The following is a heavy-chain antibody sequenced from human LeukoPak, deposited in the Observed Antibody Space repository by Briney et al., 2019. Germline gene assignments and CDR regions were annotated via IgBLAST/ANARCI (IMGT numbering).Heavy chain of an antibody. J-gene: IGHJ6*02. D-gene: IGHD3-22*01. CDR1: GYTFTSYG. V-gene: IGHV1-18*01. CDR2: ISAYNGNT. Sequence: GASVKVSCKASGYTFTSYGISWVRQAPGQGLEWMGWISAYNGNTNYAQKLQGRVTMTTDTSTSTAYMELRSLRSDDTAVYYCARDWLNAYYYYGMDVWGQGTTVTVSS. CDR3: ARDWLNAYYYYGMDV.